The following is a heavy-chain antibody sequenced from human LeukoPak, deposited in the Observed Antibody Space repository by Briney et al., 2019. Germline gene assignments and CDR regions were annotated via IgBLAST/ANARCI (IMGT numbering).Heavy chain of an antibody. CDR2: IYYSGST. D-gene: IGHD4-23*01. V-gene: IGHV4-59*01. Sequence: SETLSLTCTVSGGSISSYYWSWVRQPPGKGLEWIGYIYYSGSTNYNPSLKSRVTISVDTSKNQFSLKLSSVTAADTAVYYCARSRRGGNSDYWGPGTLVTVSS. CDR3: ARSRRGGNSDY. J-gene: IGHJ4*02. CDR1: GGSISSYY.